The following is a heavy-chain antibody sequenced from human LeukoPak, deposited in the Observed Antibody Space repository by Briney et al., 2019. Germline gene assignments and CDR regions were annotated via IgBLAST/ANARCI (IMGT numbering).Heavy chain of an antibody. D-gene: IGHD4-17*01. V-gene: IGHV3-74*01. CDR3: YGANAEH. Sequence: GGSLRLSCAASGFTFSSYWMHWVRQAPGKGLAWVSGINTDGSSTYYADSVKGRFTISRDNAKNTLYLQMNSLRAEDTAVYYCYGANAEHWGQGTLVTVSS. CDR1: GFTFSSYW. CDR2: INTDGSST. J-gene: IGHJ1*01.